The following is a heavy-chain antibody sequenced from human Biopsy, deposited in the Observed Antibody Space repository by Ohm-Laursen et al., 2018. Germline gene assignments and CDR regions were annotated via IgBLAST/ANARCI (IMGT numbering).Heavy chain of an antibody. V-gene: IGHV3-23*01. CDR2: INGGGDGT. CDR1: GFPFSTYA. J-gene: IGHJ4*02. D-gene: IGHD1-26*01. Sequence: GSLRLSCAASGFPFSTYAMSWVRQTPGKGLEWVSSINGGGDGTFYVDSVKGRFSISRDNSKNTLYLQMKSLRAEDTALYYCAKDLKWDVSADYFDFWGQGTLVTVSS. CDR3: AKDLKWDVSADYFDF.